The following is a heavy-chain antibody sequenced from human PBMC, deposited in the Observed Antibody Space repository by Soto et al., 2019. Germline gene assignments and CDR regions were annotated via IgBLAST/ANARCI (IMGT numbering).Heavy chain of an antibody. CDR2: IYYSGTT. V-gene: IGHV4-39*01. Sequence: SETLSLTCTVSGDSITSNSYFWAWIRQPPGKGLEWIGSIYYSGTTYYNPSLKSRVTISVDRSKSQFSLKLSSVTAADTAVYYCARHFSVDYFDDWGQGALVTVSS. CDR1: GDSITSNSYF. CDR3: ARHFSVDYFDD. J-gene: IGHJ4*02.